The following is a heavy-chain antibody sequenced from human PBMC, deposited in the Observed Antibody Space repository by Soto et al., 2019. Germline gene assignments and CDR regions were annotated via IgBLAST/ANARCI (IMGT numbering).Heavy chain of an antibody. CDR3: ASGYSNLYYSYYGMDV. J-gene: IGHJ6*02. CDR1: ELTLRSYS. V-gene: IGHV3-48*02. CDR2: ISSSSSTI. Sequence: GGSLRPSCAALELTLRSYSLNWVRQSPGKGLEWVSYISSSSSTIYYADPVKGRFTISRDNAKNSLYMQMNSLRDEDTAVYYCASGYSNLYYSYYGMDVWGQGTTVTVSS. D-gene: IGHD4-4*01.